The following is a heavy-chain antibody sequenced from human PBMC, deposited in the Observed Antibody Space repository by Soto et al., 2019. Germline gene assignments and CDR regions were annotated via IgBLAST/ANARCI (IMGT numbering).Heavy chain of an antibody. V-gene: IGHV3-30*03. CDR3: ARSRDGYSFYFYYGMDG. CDR1: GFIFTSYG. Sequence: GGSLRLSCAASGFIFTSYGMHWVRQAPGKGLEWMALILHDGSAEYYADSVKGRFTISRDNSKNTLYLQMNSLTAEDTAVYYCARSRDGYSFYFYYGMDGWDQGTTVTVSS. CDR2: ILHDGSAE. D-gene: IGHD4-4*01. J-gene: IGHJ6*02.